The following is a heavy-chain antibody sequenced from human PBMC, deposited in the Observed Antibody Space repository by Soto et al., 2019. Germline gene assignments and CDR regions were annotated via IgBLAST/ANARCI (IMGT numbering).Heavy chain of an antibody. D-gene: IGHD5-18*01. CDR2: IYYSGST. V-gene: IGHV4-39*01. CDR3: ACRCSGGYGYGFYYYGMDV. Sequence: PSETLSLTCTVSGGSISSSSYYWGWIRQPPGKGLEWIGSIYYSGSTYYNPSLKSRVTISVDTSKNQFSLKLSSVTAADTAVYYCACRCSGGYGYGFYYYGMDVWGQGTTVT. CDR1: GGSISSSSYY. J-gene: IGHJ6*02.